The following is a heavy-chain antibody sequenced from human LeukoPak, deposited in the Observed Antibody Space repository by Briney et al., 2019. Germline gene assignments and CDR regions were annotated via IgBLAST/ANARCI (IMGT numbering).Heavy chain of an antibody. Sequence: GASVKVSCKASGYTFTCYYMHWVRQAPGQGLEWMGWINPNSGGTNYAQKFQGRVTMTRDTSISTAYMELSRLRSDDTAVYYCARFLGSSDAFDIWGQGTMVTVSS. V-gene: IGHV1-2*02. CDR2: INPNSGGT. J-gene: IGHJ3*02. CDR3: ARFLGSSDAFDI. D-gene: IGHD2/OR15-2a*01. CDR1: GYTFTCYY.